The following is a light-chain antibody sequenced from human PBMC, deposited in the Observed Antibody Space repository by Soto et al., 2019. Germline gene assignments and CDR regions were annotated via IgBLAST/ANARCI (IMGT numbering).Light chain of an antibody. J-gene: IGKJ5*01. V-gene: IGKV3D-20*02. Sequence: PGNRATLSCRASQSISSGYLAWYQQKPGQAPRLVIYGASSRATGISDRFSGSGSGTDFTLTISSLEPEDFAVYYCQKRSNRITFGQGTRLEI. CDR1: QSISSGY. CDR3: QKRSNRIT. CDR2: GAS.